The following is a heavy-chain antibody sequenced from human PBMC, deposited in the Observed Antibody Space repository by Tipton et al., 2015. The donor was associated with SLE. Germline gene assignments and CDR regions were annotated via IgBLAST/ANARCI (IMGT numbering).Heavy chain of an antibody. D-gene: IGHD6-13*01. V-gene: IGHV4-59*02. CDR1: GGSVSSYY. J-gene: IGHJ3*02. CDR2: IHYSGST. CDR3: ARVSPVAAAGTGAFDI. Sequence: TLSLTCTASGGSVSSYYWSWIRQPPGKGLEWIGYIHYSGSTNYNPSLKSRVTITVDTSKNQFSLKLSSVTAADTAVYYCARVSPVAAAGTGAFDIWGQGTMVTVSS.